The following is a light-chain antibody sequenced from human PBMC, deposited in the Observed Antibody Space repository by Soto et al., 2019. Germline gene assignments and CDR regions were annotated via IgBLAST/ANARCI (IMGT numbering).Light chain of an antibody. J-gene: IGKJ1*01. V-gene: IGKV3-11*01. CDR3: QQYNNWPRT. Sequence: EIVLKQSPASLSLSPGERATLSCRASQSVSSYLAWYQQKPGQAPRLLIYDASNRATGISARFSGSGSGTEFTLTISSLQSEDFAVYYCQQYNNWPRTFGQGTKVDIK. CDR1: QSVSSY. CDR2: DAS.